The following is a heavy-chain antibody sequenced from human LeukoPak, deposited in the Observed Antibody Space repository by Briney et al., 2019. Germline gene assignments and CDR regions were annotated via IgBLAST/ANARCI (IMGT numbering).Heavy chain of an antibody. D-gene: IGHD6-19*01. CDR1: GFTFSSYD. V-gene: IGHV3-48*03. CDR3: ARGDSSGWSYFDY. CDR2: ISSSGSNI. J-gene: IGHJ4*02. Sequence: PGGSLRLSCAASGFTFSSYDMNWVRHAQGKGLELISHISSSGSNIYYADSVKGRFTISRDNAKNSLYLQLNSLRAEDTAVYYCARGDSSGWSYFDYWGQGTLVTVSS.